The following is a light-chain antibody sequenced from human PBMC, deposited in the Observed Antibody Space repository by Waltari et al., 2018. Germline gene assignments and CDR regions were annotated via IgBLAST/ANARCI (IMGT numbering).Light chain of an antibody. V-gene: IGLV2-11*01. CDR3: CSYAGSYTFNVV. J-gene: IGLJ2*01. Sequence: QSALTQPRSVSGSPGQSVTISCTGTSSDVGCYNFVSWYQQHPGKAPKLMIYDVSQRPSGVPDRFSGSKSGNTASLTISGLQAEDEADYYCCSYAGSYTFNVVFGGGTKLTVL. CDR2: DVS. CDR1: SSDVGCYNF.